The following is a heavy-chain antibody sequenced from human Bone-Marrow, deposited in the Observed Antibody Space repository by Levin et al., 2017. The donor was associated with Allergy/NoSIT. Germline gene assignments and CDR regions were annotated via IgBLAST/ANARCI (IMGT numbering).Heavy chain of an antibody. CDR1: GFTFSSYW. Sequence: GESLKISCAASGFTFSSYWMHWVRQAPGKGLVWVSRINSDGSSTSYADSVKGRFTISRDNAKNTLYLQMNSLRAEDTAVYYCARDGSGDYFDYWGQGTLVTVSS. D-gene: IGHD3-10*01. V-gene: IGHV3-74*01. CDR2: INSDGSST. J-gene: IGHJ4*02. CDR3: ARDGSGDYFDY.